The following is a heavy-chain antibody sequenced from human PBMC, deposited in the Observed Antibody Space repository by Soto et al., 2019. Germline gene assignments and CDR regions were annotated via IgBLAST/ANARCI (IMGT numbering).Heavy chain of an antibody. CDR3: AKRGVHYDFWSGYGY. D-gene: IGHD3-3*01. CDR1: GFTVSSDY. J-gene: IGHJ4*02. Sequence: PGGSLRLSCAASGFTVSSDYMSWVRQAPGKGLEWVSVIYSGGSTYYADSVKGRFTISRDNSKNTLYLQMNSLRAEDTAVYYCAKRGVHYDFWSGYGYWGQGTLVTVSS. V-gene: IGHV3-53*01. CDR2: IYSGGST.